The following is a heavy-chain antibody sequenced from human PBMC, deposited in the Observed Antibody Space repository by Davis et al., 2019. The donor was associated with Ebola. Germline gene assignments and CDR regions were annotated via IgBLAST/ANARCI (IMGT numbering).Heavy chain of an antibody. V-gene: IGHV3-21*01. CDR3: ARGIRDGYYDFDY. CDR2: ISSSSSYI. J-gene: IGHJ4*02. D-gene: IGHD5-24*01. CDR1: GFTFSSYS. Sequence: GESLKISCAASGFTFSSYSMNWVRQAPGKGLEWVSSISSSSSYIYYADSVKGRFTISRDNSKNTLYLQMNSLRAEDTAVYYCARGIRDGYYDFDYWGQGTLVTVSS.